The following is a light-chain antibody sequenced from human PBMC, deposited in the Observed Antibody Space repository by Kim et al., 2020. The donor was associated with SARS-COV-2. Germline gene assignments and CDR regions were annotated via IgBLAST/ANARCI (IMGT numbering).Light chain of an antibody. J-gene: IGKJ1*01. CDR2: AAS. V-gene: IGKV1-27*01. Sequence: SASVGDRATITCRASQGISNYLAWYQQKPGKVPKLLIYAASTLQSGVPSRFSGSGSGTDFTLTISSLQPEDVATYYCQKYDSARAFGQGTKVDIK. CDR3: QKYDSARA. CDR1: QGISNY.